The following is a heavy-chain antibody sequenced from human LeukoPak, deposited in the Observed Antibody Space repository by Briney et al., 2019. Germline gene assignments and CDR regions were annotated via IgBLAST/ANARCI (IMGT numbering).Heavy chain of an antibody. J-gene: IGHJ4*02. Sequence: QSGGSLRLSCAASGFTLRSYWMRWVRQAPGKGLVWVSRIKTDGSSITNADSVKGRFTISRDNDKNTLYLQMNSLRAEDTAVYYCTRGQYSYGPFDYWGQGTLVTVSS. CDR3: TRGQYSYGPFDY. CDR2: IKTDGSSI. CDR1: GFTLRSYW. V-gene: IGHV3-74*01. D-gene: IGHD5-18*01.